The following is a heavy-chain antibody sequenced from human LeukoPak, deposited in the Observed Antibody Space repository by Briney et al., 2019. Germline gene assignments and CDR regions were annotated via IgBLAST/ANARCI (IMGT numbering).Heavy chain of an antibody. J-gene: IGHJ4*02. V-gene: IGHV3-15*01. CDR2: IKSKTDGGTT. Sequence: PGGSLRLSCAASGFTFSNAWMSWVRQAPGKGLEWVGRIKSKTDGGTTDYAAPVKGRFTISRDDSKNTLYLQMNSLKTEDTAVYYCTTDRFLEWSGLDYWGQGTLVTVSS. CDR1: GFTFSNAW. CDR3: TTDRFLEWSGLDY. D-gene: IGHD3-3*01.